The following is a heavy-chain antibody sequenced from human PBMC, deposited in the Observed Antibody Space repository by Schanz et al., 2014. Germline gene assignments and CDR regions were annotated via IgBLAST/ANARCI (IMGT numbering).Heavy chain of an antibody. CDR1: GGTFNSYT. CDR2: IIPILGIA. Sequence: QVQLVQSGAEVKKPGSSMKVSCKASGGTFNSYTISWVRQAPGQGLEWMGRIIPILGIATYAQKFQGRLTITADKSTSTAYMELTSLRSEDTAVYYCARGSPENMIRGELDYWGQGTLVTVSS. CDR3: ARGSPENMIRGELDY. V-gene: IGHV1-69*02. D-gene: IGHD3-10*01. J-gene: IGHJ4*02.